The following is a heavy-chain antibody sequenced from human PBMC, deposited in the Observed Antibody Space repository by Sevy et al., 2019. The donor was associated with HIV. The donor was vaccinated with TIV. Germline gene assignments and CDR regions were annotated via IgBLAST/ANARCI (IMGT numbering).Heavy chain of an antibody. V-gene: IGHV3-30-3*01. D-gene: IGHD6-13*01. Sequence: GGSLRLSCAASGFTFSSYAMHWVRQAPGKGLEWVAVISYDGSNKCYADSVKGRFTISRDNSKNTLYLQMNSLRAEDTAVYYCARDLFSSIWYSDYWGQGTLVTVSS. CDR3: ARDLFSSIWYSDY. J-gene: IGHJ4*02. CDR1: GFTFSSYA. CDR2: ISYDGSNK.